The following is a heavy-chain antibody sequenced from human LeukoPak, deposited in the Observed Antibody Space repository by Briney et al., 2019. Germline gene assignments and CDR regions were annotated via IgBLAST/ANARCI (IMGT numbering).Heavy chain of an antibody. D-gene: IGHD3-3*01. CDR2: ISAYNGNT. V-gene: IGHV1-18*01. CDR1: GYTFTSYG. CDR3: ARAAEYYDFWSALFDY. Sequence: ASVKVSCXASGYTFTSYGISWVRQAPGQGLEWMGWISAYNGNTNSAQKLQGRVTMTTDTSTSTAYMELRSLRSDDTAVYYCARAAEYYDFWSALFDYWGQGTLVTVSS. J-gene: IGHJ4*02.